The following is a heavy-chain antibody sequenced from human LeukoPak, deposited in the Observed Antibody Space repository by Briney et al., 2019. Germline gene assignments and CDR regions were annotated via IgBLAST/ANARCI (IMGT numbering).Heavy chain of an antibody. Sequence: SETLSLTSTVSGGSISSYYWSWIRQPPGKGLEWIGYIYYSGSTNYNPSLKSRVTISVDTSKNQFSLKLSSVTAADTAVYYCARGEYGDLFDYWGQGTLVTVSS. CDR2: IYYSGST. D-gene: IGHD4-17*01. V-gene: IGHV4-59*01. CDR1: GGSISSYY. CDR3: ARGEYGDLFDY. J-gene: IGHJ4*02.